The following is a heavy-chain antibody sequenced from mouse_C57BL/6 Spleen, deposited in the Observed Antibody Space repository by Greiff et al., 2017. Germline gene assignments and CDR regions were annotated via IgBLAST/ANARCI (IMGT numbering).Heavy chain of an antibody. V-gene: IGHV1-76*01. D-gene: IGHD2-2*01. Sequence: QVQLQQSGAELVRPGASVKLSCKASGYTFTDYYINWVKQRPGQGLEWIARIYPGSGNTYYNEKFKGKATLTAEKSSSTAYMQLSSLTSEDSAVYFCARDYYGYDGAMDYWGQGTSVTVSS. CDR1: GYTFTDYY. CDR3: ARDYYGYDGAMDY. CDR2: IYPGSGNT. J-gene: IGHJ4*01.